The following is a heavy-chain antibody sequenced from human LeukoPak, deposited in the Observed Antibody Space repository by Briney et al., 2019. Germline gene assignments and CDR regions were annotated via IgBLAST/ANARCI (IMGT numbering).Heavy chain of an antibody. Sequence: ASVKVSCKASGGTFSSYAISWVRQAPGQGLEWMGGIIPIFGTANYAQKFQGRVTITADESTSTAYMELSSLRSEDTAVYYCARERHPRIVVVPAAMYYWGQGTLVTVSS. D-gene: IGHD2-2*01. CDR2: IIPIFGTA. CDR1: GGTFSSYA. J-gene: IGHJ4*02. CDR3: ARERHPRIVVVPAAMYY. V-gene: IGHV1-69*13.